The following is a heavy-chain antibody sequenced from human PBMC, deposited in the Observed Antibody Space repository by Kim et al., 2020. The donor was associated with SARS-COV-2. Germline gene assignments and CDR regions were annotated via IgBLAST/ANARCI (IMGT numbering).Heavy chain of an antibody. CDR2: I. D-gene: IGHD3-16*01. V-gene: IGHV3-11*04. Sequence: IHYADSVKGPFTLSMDTAKNEVYLQMNCLRVEYTAVYYCARDGGVSGLFDYWGHGTLVTVSS. J-gene: IGHJ4*01. CDR3: ARDGGVSGLFDY.